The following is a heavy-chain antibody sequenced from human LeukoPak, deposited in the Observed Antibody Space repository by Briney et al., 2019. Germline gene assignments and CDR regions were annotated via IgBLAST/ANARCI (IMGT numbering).Heavy chain of an antibody. J-gene: IGHJ4*02. D-gene: IGHD2-21*02. CDR1: GFTFGNYA. CDR3: ARYGLTAALDF. CDR2: LSHSGGDT. V-gene: IGHV3-23*01. Sequence: GGSLRLSCAASGFTFGNYAMSWVRQAPGKGLEWVSTLSHSGGDTYYADSVKGRFTISRDNSRNTLYLQMNSLRAEDTAVYYCARYGLTAALDFWGQGTLVTVSS.